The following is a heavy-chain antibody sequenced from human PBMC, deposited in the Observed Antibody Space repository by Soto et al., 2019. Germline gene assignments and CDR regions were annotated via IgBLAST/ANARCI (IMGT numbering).Heavy chain of an antibody. CDR1: GYSFTSYW. J-gene: IGHJ6*02. CDR2: IYPGDSDT. CDR3: ARLPIYCSGGSCYSYYGMDV. Sequence: GESLKISCKGSGYSFTSYWIGWVRQMPGKGLEWMGIIYPGDSDTRYSPSFQGQVTISADKSISTAYLQWSSLKASDTAMYYCARLPIYCSGGSCYSYYGMDVWGQGTTVTVYS. D-gene: IGHD2-15*01. V-gene: IGHV5-51*01.